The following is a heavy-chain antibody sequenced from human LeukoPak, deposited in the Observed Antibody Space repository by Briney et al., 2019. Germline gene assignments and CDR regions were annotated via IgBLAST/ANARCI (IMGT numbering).Heavy chain of an antibody. D-gene: IGHD3-9*01. CDR1: GGSISSGGYY. CDR3: ARHQSYFDVLTGYSFDY. Sequence: SETLSLTCTVSGGSISSGGYYWGWIRQPPGKGLEWIGNLYYTGSTYYNSSLESRVTISVDTSKNQFSLRLSSVTAADTAVYYCARHQSYFDVLTGYSFDYWGQGTLVTVSS. J-gene: IGHJ4*02. CDR2: LYYTGST. V-gene: IGHV4-39*01.